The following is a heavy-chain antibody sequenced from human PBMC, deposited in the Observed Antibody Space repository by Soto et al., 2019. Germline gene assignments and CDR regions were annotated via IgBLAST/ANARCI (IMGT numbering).Heavy chain of an antibody. CDR1: NYCLCRAVD. V-gene: IGHV4-38-2*01. CDR3: ARGLVSRLIATGLED. D-gene: IGHD3-16*01. CDR2: IYYRGHT. Sequence: SERLSLGAGGCNYCLCRAVDCHWIRPHSGKGLYWIVSIYYRGHTCYNPFHNGRITISLERSKKQLSLRLTSVTAADMAVYYMARGLVSRLIATGLEDWGKGALVTVSS. J-gene: IGHJ4*02.